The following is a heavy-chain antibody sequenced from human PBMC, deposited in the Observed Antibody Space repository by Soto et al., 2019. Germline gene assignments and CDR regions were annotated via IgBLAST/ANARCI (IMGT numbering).Heavy chain of an antibody. J-gene: IGHJ6*02. CDR2: TSSSGTTT. CDR1: GFTFSDYY. CDR3: ARMVTATRHYYYGMDV. D-gene: IGHD2-15*01. V-gene: IGHV3-11*01. Sequence: PGGSLRLSCAASGFTFSDYYMIWIRQAPGKGLEWMSYTSSSGTTTKYADSVKGRFTISRDNARKSLYLQMNSLRVEDRAVYYWARMVTATRHYYYGMDVWGHGTAVTVSS.